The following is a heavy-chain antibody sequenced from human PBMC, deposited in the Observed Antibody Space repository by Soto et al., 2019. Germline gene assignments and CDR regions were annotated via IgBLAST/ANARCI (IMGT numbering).Heavy chain of an antibody. V-gene: IGHV3-53*01. CDR3: ARDRAYCSSTSCFPYYGMDV. CDR1: GFTVSSNY. J-gene: IGHJ6*02. Sequence: GGSLRLSCAASGFTVSSNYMSWVRQAPGKGLEWVSVIYSGGSTYYADSVKGRFTISRDNSKNTLYLQMNSLRAEDTAVYYCARDRAYCSSTSCFPYYGMDVWGQGTTVTVS. D-gene: IGHD2-2*01. CDR2: IYSGGST.